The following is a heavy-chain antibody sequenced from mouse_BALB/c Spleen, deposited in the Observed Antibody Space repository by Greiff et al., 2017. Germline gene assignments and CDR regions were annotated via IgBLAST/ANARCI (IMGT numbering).Heavy chain of an antibody. V-gene: IGHV5-12-2*01. CDR3: ARHVGNYGFAY. CDR1: GFTFSSYT. J-gene: IGHJ3*01. CDR2: ISNGGGST. D-gene: IGHD2-1*01. Sequence: EVMLVESGGGLVQPGGSLKLSCAASGFTFSSYTMSWVRQTPEKRLEWVAYISNGGGSTYYPDTVKGRFTISRDNAKNTLYLQMSSLKSEDTAMYYCARHVGNYGFAYWGQGTLVTVSA.